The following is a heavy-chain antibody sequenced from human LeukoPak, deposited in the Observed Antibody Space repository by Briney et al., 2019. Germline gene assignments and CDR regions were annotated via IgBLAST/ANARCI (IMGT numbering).Heavy chain of an antibody. D-gene: IGHD2-21*01. Sequence: GGSLRLSCAASGFTFSSYGMHWVRQAPGKGLEWVAVISYDGSNKYYADSVKGRFTISRDNSKNTLYLQMNSLRAEDTAVYYCARGNAYCGGDCYFDYWGQGTLVTVSS. CDR1: GFTFSSYG. J-gene: IGHJ4*02. CDR3: ARGNAYCGGDCYFDY. CDR2: ISYDGSNK. V-gene: IGHV3-30*03.